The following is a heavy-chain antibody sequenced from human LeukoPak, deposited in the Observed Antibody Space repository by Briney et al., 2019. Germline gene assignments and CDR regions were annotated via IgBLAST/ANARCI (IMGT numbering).Heavy chain of an antibody. CDR2: INPSGGST. D-gene: IGHD2/OR15-2a*01. CDR1: GYTFTSYY. CDR3: ARDFNRRGKSRGPFDY. V-gene: IGHV1-46*01. J-gene: IGHJ4*02. Sequence: ASVKVSCKASGYTFTSYYMHWVRQAPGQGLEWMGMINPSGGSTSYAQKFQGRVTMTRDTSTSTVYMELSSLRSEDTAVYYCARDFNRRGKSRGPFDYWGQGTLVTVSS.